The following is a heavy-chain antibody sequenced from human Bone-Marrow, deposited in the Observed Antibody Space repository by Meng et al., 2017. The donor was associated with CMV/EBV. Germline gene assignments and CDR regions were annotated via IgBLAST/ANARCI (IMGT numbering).Heavy chain of an antibody. V-gene: IGHV4-39*07. D-gene: IGHD3-16*01. CDR2: IYYSGST. CDR3: ARDVYGRGWFDP. Sequence: QERGQGRLKRSDALSLTCTVPVGSTSSIIYYWGWNRQPPGKGLEWIGSIYYSGSTYYNPSLKSRVTISVDTSKNQFSLRLSSVTAADTAVYYCARDVYGRGWFDPWGQGTLVTVSS. CDR1: VGSTSSIIYY. J-gene: IGHJ5*02.